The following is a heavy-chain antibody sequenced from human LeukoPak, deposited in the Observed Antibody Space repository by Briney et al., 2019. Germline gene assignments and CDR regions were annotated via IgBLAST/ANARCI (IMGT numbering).Heavy chain of an antibody. CDR3: ARASPNYYGSGSYYYYFDY. Sequence: ASVKVSCKASGYTFTSYDINWVRQATGQGLEWMGWMNPNSGNTGYAQKFQGRVTMTRNTPISTAYMELSSLRSEDTAVYYCARASPNYYGSGSYYYYFDYWGQGTPVTVSS. CDR2: MNPNSGNT. V-gene: IGHV1-8*01. CDR1: GYTFTSYD. J-gene: IGHJ4*02. D-gene: IGHD3-10*01.